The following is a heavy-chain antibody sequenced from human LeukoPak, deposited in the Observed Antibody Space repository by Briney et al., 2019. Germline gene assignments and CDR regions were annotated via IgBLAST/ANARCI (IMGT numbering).Heavy chain of an antibody. V-gene: IGHV3-74*01. CDR2: ISSDGSDT. Sequence: GGSLRLSCAASGSNFASRWMHWVRQVPGKGLVWVSRISSDGSDTTYADSVKGRFTISRDNVKKIVYLQMRSLRVEDTAVYYCARHFDGKGSFDFWGEGTLVTVSS. D-gene: IGHD4-23*01. J-gene: IGHJ5*01. CDR1: GSNFASRW. CDR3: ARHFDGKGSFDF.